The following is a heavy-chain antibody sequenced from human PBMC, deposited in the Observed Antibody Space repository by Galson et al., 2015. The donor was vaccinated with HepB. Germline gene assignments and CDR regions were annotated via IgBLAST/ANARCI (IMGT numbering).Heavy chain of an antibody. J-gene: IGHJ4*02. CDR1: TFIFNTYS. CDR3: VFLRGNDLKPLDY. Sequence: SLRLSCAASTFIFNTYSMNWVRQAPGKGLEWISYISSSPTTIYYADSVKGRFTISRDNAKNSLYLQMNSLRVEDTAVYYCVFLRGNDLKPLDYWGQGIQVTVSS. D-gene: IGHD5-12*01. V-gene: IGHV3-48*04. CDR2: ISSSPTTI.